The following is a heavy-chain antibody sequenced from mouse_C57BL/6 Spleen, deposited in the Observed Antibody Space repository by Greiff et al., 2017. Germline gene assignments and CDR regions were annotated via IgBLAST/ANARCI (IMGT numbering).Heavy chain of an antibody. CDR1: GYTFTSYW. Sequence: QVQLQQPGAELVMPGASVKLSCKASGYTFTSYWMHWVKQRPGQGLEWIGEIDPSDSYTNYNQKFKGKSTLTVDKSSSTAYMQLSSLTSEDSAVYYCARSGYDYCAYWGQGTLVTVSA. J-gene: IGHJ3*01. CDR3: ARSGYDYCAY. D-gene: IGHD2-4*01. V-gene: IGHV1-69*01. CDR2: IDPSDSYT.